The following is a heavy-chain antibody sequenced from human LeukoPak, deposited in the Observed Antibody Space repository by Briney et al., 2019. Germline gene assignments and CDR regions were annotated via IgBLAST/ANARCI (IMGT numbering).Heavy chain of an antibody. D-gene: IGHD3-9*01. V-gene: IGHV3-23*01. CDR1: GFTFSSSA. CDR3: AKGGMTGYYHDY. J-gene: IGHJ4*02. CDR2: ISGSGGST. Sequence: GGSLRLPCAASGFTFSSSAMSWVRQAPGKGLEWVSAISGSGGSTYSADSVKGRFTISRDNSKNTLYLQMNNLRAEDTAVYYCAKGGMTGYYHDYWGQGILVTVSS.